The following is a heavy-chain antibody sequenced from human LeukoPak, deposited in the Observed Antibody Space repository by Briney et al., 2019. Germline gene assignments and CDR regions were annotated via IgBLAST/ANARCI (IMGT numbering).Heavy chain of an antibody. V-gene: IGHV4-34*01. J-gene: IGHJ4*02. CDR1: GGSFSGYY. CDR3: ARGCYYGSGNYSDY. Sequence: SETLSLTCAVYGGSFSGYYWSWIRQPPGKGLEWIGEINHSGSTNYNPSLKSRVTISVDTSKNQFSLKLSSVTAADTAVYYCARGCYYGSGNYSDYWGQGTLVTISS. D-gene: IGHD3-10*01. CDR2: INHSGST.